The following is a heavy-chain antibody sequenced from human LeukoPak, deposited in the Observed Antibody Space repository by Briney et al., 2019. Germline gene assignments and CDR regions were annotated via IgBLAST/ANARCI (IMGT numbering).Heavy chain of an antibody. Sequence: GGSLRLSCAASGFTFSDYFMHWVRQAPGRGLEYVSAISSSGGSTYYANSVKGRFTMSRDNSKNTLYLQMGSLRTEDMAVYYCARAPRYFGSGLYYFDFWGQGTLVTVSS. V-gene: IGHV3-64*01. D-gene: IGHD3-10*01. CDR3: ARAPRYFGSGLYYFDF. CDR1: GFTFSDYF. CDR2: ISSSGGST. J-gene: IGHJ4*02.